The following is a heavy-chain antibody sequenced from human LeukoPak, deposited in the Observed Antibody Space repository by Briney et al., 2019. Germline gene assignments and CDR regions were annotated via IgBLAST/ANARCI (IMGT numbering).Heavy chain of an antibody. CDR2: IRGYNGHT. CDR1: GSRVTSYG. D-gene: IGHD3-10*01. Sequence: GASVKLSCTASGSRVTSYGTSWVRQAPGQGLEWRGWIRGYNGHTNYAQKLQRRVTMTTDTPTSTAYMELRSLRSDDTAVYYCARGLDDYGSGSYNYWGQGTLVTVSS. V-gene: IGHV1-18*01. CDR3: ARGLDDYGSGSYNY. J-gene: IGHJ4*02.